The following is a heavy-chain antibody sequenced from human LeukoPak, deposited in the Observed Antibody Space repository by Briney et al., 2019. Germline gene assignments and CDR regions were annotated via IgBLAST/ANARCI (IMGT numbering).Heavy chain of an antibody. CDR1: GFTVSTNY. V-gene: IGHV3-66*02. D-gene: IGHD7-27*01. CDR3: ARVLGIYAFDV. CDR2: IYSGGTT. Sequence: GGSLRLSCAASGFTVSTNYMSWVRQAPGKRLEWVSVIYSGGTTYYADSVKGRFTISRDSSKNTLYVRMNSLRADDTAVYYCARVLGIYAFDVWGQGTMVTVSS. J-gene: IGHJ3*01.